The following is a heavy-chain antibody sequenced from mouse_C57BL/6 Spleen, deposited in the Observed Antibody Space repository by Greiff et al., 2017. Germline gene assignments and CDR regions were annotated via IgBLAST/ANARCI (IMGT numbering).Heavy chain of an antibody. CDR2: IDPNGGGT. D-gene: IGHD1-1*01. CDR1: GYTFTSYW. J-gene: IGHJ3*01. V-gene: IGHV1-72*01. CDR3: ARRGLDYGSSFAY. Sequence: QVQLLQPGAELVKPGASVKLSCKASGYTFTSYWMHWVKQRPGRGLEWIGRIDPNGGGTKYNEKFKSKATLTVDNPSSTAYMQLSSLTSADSAGYYCARRGLDYGSSFAYWGQGTLVTVSA.